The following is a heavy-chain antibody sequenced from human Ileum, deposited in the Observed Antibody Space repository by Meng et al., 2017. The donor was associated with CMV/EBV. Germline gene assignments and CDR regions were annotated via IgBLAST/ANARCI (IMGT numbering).Heavy chain of an antibody. CDR1: GYTFTDYY. CDR3: AGGNPNLDY. J-gene: IGHJ4*02. Sequence: VQSGPSGAEGNKSGAPVRVSCKASGYTFTDYYMYGVRQAPGQGLEWMGWINPGGGSTSYAQKFQGRVTMTRDTSTSTVYMELSSLRSEDTAVYYCAGGNPNLDYWGQGTLVTVSS. D-gene: IGHD1-14*01. CDR2: INPGGGST. V-gene: IGHV1-46*01.